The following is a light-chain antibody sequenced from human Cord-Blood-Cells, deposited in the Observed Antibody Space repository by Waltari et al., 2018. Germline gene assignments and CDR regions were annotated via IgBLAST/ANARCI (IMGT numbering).Light chain of an antibody. J-gene: IGKJ1*01. CDR3: QQSYSTWT. Sequence: IQMTQSPSSLSASVGDRDTITCRASQSISSYLNWYQQKPGKAPKLLIYAASSLQSGVPSRFSGSGSGTDFTLTISSLQPEDFATYYCQQSYSTWTFGQGTKVEIK. CDR1: QSISSY. CDR2: AAS. V-gene: IGKV1-39*01.